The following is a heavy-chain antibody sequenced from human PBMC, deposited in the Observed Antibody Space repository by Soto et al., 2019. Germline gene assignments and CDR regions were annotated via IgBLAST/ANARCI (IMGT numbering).Heavy chain of an antibody. V-gene: IGHV3-23*01. CDR2: ISGSGGST. Sequence: EVQLLESGGGLVQPGGSLRLSCAASGLTFYNYDMNWVRQAPGKGLEWVSGISGSGGSTSYADSVNGRFTISKHNSKNTVYLQMSSLRAEDTAVYYCAKGMYDYGDYFDSWGRGTLVTVSS. CDR1: GLTFYNYD. D-gene: IGHD4-17*01. J-gene: IGHJ4*02. CDR3: AKGMYDYGDYFDS.